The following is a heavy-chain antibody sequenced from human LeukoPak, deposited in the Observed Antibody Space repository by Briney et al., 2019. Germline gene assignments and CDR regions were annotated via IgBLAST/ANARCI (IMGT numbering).Heavy chain of an antibody. CDR1: GYSFTSHY. D-gene: IGHD3-10*01. V-gene: IGHV1-46*01. J-gene: IGHJ5*02. Sequence: ASVKVSCKASGYSFTSHYMHWVRQAPGQGLEWMGLINPRGTSTNYAEKFQGRIIMTRDMSTTTDYMELSSLKSDDTAVYYCAGDSGSTGEVKFDPWGQGTLVTVSS. CDR3: AGDSGSTGEVKFDP. CDR2: INPRGTST.